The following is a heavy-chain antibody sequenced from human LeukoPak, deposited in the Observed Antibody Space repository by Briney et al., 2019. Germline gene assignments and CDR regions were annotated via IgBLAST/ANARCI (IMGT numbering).Heavy chain of an antibody. J-gene: IGHJ4*02. Sequence: GGSLRLSCAASGFTFSTYWMSWVRRAPGKGLEWVANINQDGSEKYYVDSVKGRFIVSRDNAKNALRLQMKSLRVEDTAVYYCTRIFGGNSYGSDYWGQGTLVTVSS. CDR1: GFTFSTYW. CDR2: INQDGSEK. D-gene: IGHD5-18*01. CDR3: TRIFGGNSYGSDY. V-gene: IGHV3-7*01.